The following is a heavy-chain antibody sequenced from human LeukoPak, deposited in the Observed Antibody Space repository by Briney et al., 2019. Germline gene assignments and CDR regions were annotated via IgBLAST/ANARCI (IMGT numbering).Heavy chain of an antibody. CDR2: IYYSGST. CDR3: ARGPGIAAAGTIDY. J-gene: IGHJ4*02. D-gene: IGHD6-13*01. CDR1: GGSISSYY. V-gene: IGHV4-59*01. Sequence: SETLSLTCTVSGGSISSYYWSWIRQPPGKGLEWIGYIYYSGSTNYNPSLKSRVTISVDTSKNQFSLKLSSVTAADTAVYYCARGPGIAAAGTIDYWGQGTLLTVSS.